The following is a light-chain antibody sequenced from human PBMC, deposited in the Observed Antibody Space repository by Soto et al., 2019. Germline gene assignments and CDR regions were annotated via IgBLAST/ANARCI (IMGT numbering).Light chain of an antibody. CDR1: SSNIESNY. CDR3: AAWDDSLSGRWV. Sequence: QSALTQPPSASGAPGQRVTISCSGSSSNIESNYVYWYQQLPGTAPKLLIYRNNQRPSGVPDRFSGSKSGTSASLAISGLRSEDEADYYCAAWDDSLSGRWVFGGGTKLTVL. CDR2: RNN. V-gene: IGLV1-47*01. J-gene: IGLJ3*02.